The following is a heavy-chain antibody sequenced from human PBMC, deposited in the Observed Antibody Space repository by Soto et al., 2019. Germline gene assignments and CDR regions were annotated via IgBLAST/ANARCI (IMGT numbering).Heavy chain of an antibody. CDR3: VRERFFYDMSGQEY. Sequence: PGGSLRLSCAGSGFPFSTYEMNWVRQAPGKGLEWIAHITTSGSDMNYADSVKGRFTISRDNSKSSVFLQMSSLRVEDTAIYYCVRERFFYDMSGQEYWGQGTQVTVSS. CDR2: ITTSGSDM. J-gene: IGHJ4*02. CDR1: GFPFSTYE. D-gene: IGHD3-22*01. V-gene: IGHV3-48*03.